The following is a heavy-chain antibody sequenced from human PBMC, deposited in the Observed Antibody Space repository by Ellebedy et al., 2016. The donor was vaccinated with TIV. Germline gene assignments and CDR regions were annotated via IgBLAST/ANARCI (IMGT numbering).Heavy chain of an antibody. Sequence: AASVKVSCKASGYPFSNSVIHWLRQAPGQGPEWMGWVTIGNGAAQYLPKFKGRLTITRDTSATTAYMDLSSLKSEDTAVYFCARGTCQKTTCYYYFDLWGQGTPVTVSS. CDR3: ARGTCQKTTCYYYFDL. J-gene: IGHJ4*02. CDR2: VTIGNGAA. D-gene: IGHD3-10*01. CDR1: GYPFSNSV. V-gene: IGHV1-3*04.